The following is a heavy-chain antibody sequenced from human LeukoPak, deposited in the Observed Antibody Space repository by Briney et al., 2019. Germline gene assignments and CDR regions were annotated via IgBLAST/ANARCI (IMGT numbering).Heavy chain of an antibody. CDR1: GFTFSSYS. Sequence: GGSLRLSCAASGFTFSSYSMNWVRQAPGKGLEWVSSISSSSSYIYYADSVKGRFTISRDNAKNSLYLQMNSLRAEDTAVYYCAREALIAVAGNDYWGQGTLVTVSS. CDR3: AREALIAVAGNDY. D-gene: IGHD6-19*01. J-gene: IGHJ4*02. CDR2: ISSSSSYI. V-gene: IGHV3-21*01.